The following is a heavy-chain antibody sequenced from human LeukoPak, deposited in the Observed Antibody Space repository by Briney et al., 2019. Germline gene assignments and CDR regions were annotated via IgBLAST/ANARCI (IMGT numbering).Heavy chain of an antibody. CDR2: ISSSSSYI. CDR1: GFAFSSYS. D-gene: IGHD5-18*01. V-gene: IGHV3-21*01. J-gene: IGHJ3*02. CDR3: ASGYSYAYAFDI. Sequence: GGSLRLSCAASGFAFSSYSMNWVRQAPGKGLEWVSSISSSSSYIYYADSVKGRFTISRDNAKNSLYLQMNSLRAEDTAVYYCASGYSYAYAFDIWGQGTMVTVSS.